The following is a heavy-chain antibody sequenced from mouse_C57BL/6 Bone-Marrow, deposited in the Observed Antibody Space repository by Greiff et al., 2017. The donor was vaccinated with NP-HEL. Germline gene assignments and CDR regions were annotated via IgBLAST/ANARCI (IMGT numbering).Heavy chain of an antibody. CDR1: GYTFTGYW. CDR3: SRGPYGSSFAY. V-gene: IGHV1-9*01. D-gene: IGHD1-1*01. CDR2: ILPGSGST. J-gene: IGHJ3*01. Sequence: QVQLQQSGAELMKPGASVKLSCKATGYTFTGYWIEWVKQRPGHGLEWIGEILPGSGSTNYNEKFKGKATFTADTSSNTAYMQLSSLTTEDSAIYYCSRGPYGSSFAYWGQGTLVTVSA.